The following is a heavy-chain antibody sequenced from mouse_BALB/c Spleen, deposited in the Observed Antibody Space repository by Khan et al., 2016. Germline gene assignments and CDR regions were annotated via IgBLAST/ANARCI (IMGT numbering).Heavy chain of an antibody. CDR3: ARSTCGGDVGFAY. D-gene: IGHD1-1*02. CDR2: IDPASGNT. J-gene: IGHJ3*01. V-gene: IGHV14-3*02. Sequence: VQLQQSGAELVKPGASVKLSCTASGFNITDVYMHWVKQRPEQGLEWIGRIDPASGNTKYDPKFQGKATITADTSSSTAYLQLSSLTSEDTAVYSYARSTCGGDVGFAYWGQGTLVTVSA. CDR1: GFNITDVY.